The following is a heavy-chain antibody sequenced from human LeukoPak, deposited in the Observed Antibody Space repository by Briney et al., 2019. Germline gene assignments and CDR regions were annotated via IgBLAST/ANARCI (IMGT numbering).Heavy chain of an antibody. CDR2: FKSKKDGVTA. CDR1: GSIFSYAC. J-gene: IGHJ5*02. Sequence: GGSLRLSCAASGSIFSYACMSWVRQAPGKGLECVGRFKSKKDGVTADYAAPVKGRFTVSRDDSKNTLSLQMNSLKIEDTALYYCTSTHYNISTGYYHPPDHWGQGTLVTVSS. CDR3: TSTHYNISTGYYHPPDH. D-gene: IGHD3-9*01. V-gene: IGHV3-15*01.